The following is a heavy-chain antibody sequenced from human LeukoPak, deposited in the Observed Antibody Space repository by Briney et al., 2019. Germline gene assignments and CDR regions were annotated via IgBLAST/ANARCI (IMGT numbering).Heavy chain of an antibody. D-gene: IGHD3-3*01. CDR3: ARDGRFLEWSNAFDI. Sequence: ASVKVSCKASGYTFTSYGISWVRHAPGQGLEWMGWISAYNGNTNYAQKLQGRVTMTTDTSTSTAYMELRSLRSDDTAVYYCARDGRFLEWSNAFDIWGQGTMVTVSS. V-gene: IGHV1-18*01. J-gene: IGHJ3*02. CDR1: GYTFTSYG. CDR2: ISAYNGNT.